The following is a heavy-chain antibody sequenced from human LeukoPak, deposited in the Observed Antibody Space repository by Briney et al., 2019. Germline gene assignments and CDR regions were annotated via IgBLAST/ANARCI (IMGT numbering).Heavy chain of an antibody. D-gene: IGHD2-15*01. J-gene: IGHJ4*02. V-gene: IGHV3-23*01. CDR1: GFTFSGSG. CDR2: SGDSDGST. CDR3: AKGGCRGTCNPLAY. Sequence: GGSLRLSCAASGFTFSGSGMSWVRQAPGKGLEWISSSGDSDGSTYYADSLKGRFTISRDNSKNMLYLQMNHLRAEDTAVYYCAKGGCRGTCNPLAYWGQGALVTVSP.